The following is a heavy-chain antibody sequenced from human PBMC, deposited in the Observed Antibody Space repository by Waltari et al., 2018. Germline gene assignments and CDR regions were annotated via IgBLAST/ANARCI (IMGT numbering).Heavy chain of an antibody. CDR2: IEGRGGT. CDR3: VKADVYGTSWLGRFDY. J-gene: IGHJ4*02. CDR1: GVTFWSYV. Sequence: EVHLLASGGGLVQPGGSLRLSCAASGVTFWSYVMSWVRKAPGKGLECVLSIEGRGGTCYADSVKGRFTVSRDNSKGTLYLQMSVLRAEDTAVYYGVKADVYGTSWLGRFDYRGQGTLVTVSS. D-gene: IGHD6-13*01. V-gene: IGHV3-23*01.